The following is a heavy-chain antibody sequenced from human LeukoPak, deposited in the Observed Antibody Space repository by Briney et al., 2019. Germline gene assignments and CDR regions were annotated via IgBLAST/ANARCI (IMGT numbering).Heavy chain of an antibody. CDR3: ARTVGARTFYFDH. V-gene: IGHV1-69*13. Sequence: SVKVSCKASGGTFSSYAISWVRQAPGQGLEWMGGIIPIFGTANYAQKFQGRVTITADESTSTAYMELSSLRSEDTAVCYCARTVGARTFYFDHWGHGTLVTVSS. D-gene: IGHD1-26*01. J-gene: IGHJ4*01. CDR1: GGTFSSYA. CDR2: IIPIFGTA.